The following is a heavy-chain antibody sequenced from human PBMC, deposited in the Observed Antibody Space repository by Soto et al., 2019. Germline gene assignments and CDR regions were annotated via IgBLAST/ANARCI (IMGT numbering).Heavy chain of an antibody. D-gene: IGHD3-16*01. J-gene: IGHJ4*02. Sequence: LRLSCAVSGFTFDDNPMHWVRQAPLKGLAWVSGINWKSDIGYADSVKVRFTISRDNAENSLYLQMNSLRAEDTALYYCAISQDRGGRTTFIYWGKGTQVTVS. CDR1: GFTFDDNP. CDR3: AISQDRGGRTTFIY. CDR2: INWKSDI. V-gene: IGHV3-9*01.